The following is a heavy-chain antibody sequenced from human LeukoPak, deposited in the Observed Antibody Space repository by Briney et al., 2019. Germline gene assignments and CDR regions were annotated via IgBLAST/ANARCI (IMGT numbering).Heavy chain of an antibody. CDR2: ISGSGGNT. J-gene: IGHJ4*02. Sequence: GGSLRLSCAASGFTFSSYAMSWVRQAPGKGLEWVSGISGSGGNTYYADSVKGRFTISRDNAKNTLYLQMSSLRAEDTAVYYCAKEAVDYDILTGYYTTGYFDYWGQGTLVTVSS. CDR1: GFTFSSYA. CDR3: AKEAVDYDILTGYYTTGYFDY. V-gene: IGHV3-23*01. D-gene: IGHD3-9*01.